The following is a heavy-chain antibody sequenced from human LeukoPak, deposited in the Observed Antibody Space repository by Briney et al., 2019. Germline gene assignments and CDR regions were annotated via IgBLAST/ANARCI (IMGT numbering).Heavy chain of an antibody. CDR3: ARIGVVQLWLYFDY. CDR1: GFTFDDYA. V-gene: IGHV3-43*02. CDR2: ISGDGGST. Sequence: GGSLRLSCAASGFTFDDYAMHWVRQAPGKGLEWVSLISGDGGSTYYADSVKGRFTISRDNSKNTLYLQMNSLRAEDTAVYYCARIGVVQLWLYFDYWGQGTLVTVSS. D-gene: IGHD5-18*01. J-gene: IGHJ4*02.